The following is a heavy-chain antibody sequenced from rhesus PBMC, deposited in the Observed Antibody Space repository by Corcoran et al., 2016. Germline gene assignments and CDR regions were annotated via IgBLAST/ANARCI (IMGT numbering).Heavy chain of an antibody. CDR2: NYVSSTCT. Sequence: QVQLQESGPGVVKPSETLSLTCAVSGGSISDSYRWSWIRQPPGKGLEWIGYNYVSSTCTNYNTSLTSRVTISKDTSTNQFSLKLSSVTAADTAVYYCAREVAAAGPFDYWGQGVLVTVSS. J-gene: IGHJ4*01. CDR1: GGSISDSYR. CDR3: AREVAAAGPFDY. D-gene: IGHD6S26*01. V-gene: IGHV4S10*01.